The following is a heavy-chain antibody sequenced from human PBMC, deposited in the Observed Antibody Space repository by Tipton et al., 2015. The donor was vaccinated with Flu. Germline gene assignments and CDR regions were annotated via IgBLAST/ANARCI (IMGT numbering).Heavy chain of an antibody. CDR2: IYDSGNT. D-gene: IGHD4/OR15-4a*01. CDR1: GGSISSGGYY. V-gene: IGHV4-31*03. Sequence: TLSLTCTVSGGSISSGGYYWSWIRQLPGKGLEWIGYIYDSGNTYSKSSLKSRVMISVDRSKNQFSLNLTSVTAADSAVYYCARGRVLTHLNYYGMDVWGQGTTVTVSS. CDR3: ARGRVLTHLNYYGMDV. J-gene: IGHJ6*02.